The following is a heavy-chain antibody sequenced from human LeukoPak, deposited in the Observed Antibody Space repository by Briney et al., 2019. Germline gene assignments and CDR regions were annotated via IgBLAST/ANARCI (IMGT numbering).Heavy chain of an antibody. CDR1: GGTFSSYA. J-gene: IGHJ5*02. Sequence: GASVKVSCKASGGTFSSYAISWVRQAPGQGLEWMGGIIIPISGATNYAQKFQGRVTITADKSTSTAYMELSSLRSEVTAVYFCASGGDILAGYYNGPSYNWFDPWGQGTLVTVSS. D-gene: IGHD3-9*01. CDR3: ASGGDILAGYYNGPSYNWFDP. CDR2: IIIPISGAT. V-gene: IGHV1-69*06.